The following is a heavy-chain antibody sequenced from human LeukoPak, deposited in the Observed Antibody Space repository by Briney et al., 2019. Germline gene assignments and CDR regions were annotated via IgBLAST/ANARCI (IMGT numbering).Heavy chain of an antibody. V-gene: IGHV4-39*01. CDR2: IYYSGST. CDR1: GGSISSYY. J-gene: IGHJ3*02. CDR3: AMPLSVPYAFDI. Sequence: SETLSLTCTVSGGSISSYYWGWIRQPPGKGLEWIGSIYYSGSTYYNPSLKSRVTISVDTSKNQFSLKLSSVTAADTAVYYCAMPLSVPYAFDIWGQGTMVTVSS.